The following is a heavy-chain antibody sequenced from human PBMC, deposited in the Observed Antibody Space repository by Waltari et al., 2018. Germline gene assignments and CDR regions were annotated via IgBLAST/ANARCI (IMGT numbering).Heavy chain of an antibody. CDR2: IYHSGTA. V-gene: IGHV4-4*02. CDR1: GGSISSDHW. J-gene: IGHJ3*02. CDR3: ARDGRFKRGAATYSDAFDI. D-gene: IGHD6-13*01. Sequence: QVQLQESGPGLVKSSGTLSLTCAVSGGSISSDHWSDGVRQPPGKGLEWIGEIYHSGTANYNPSLKSRVTLSIDQSKNQVSLNLRSVTAADTAVYYCARDGRFKRGAATYSDAFDIWGQGTVVTVSS.